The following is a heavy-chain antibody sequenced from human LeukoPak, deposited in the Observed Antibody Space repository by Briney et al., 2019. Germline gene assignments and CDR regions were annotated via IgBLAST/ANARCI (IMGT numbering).Heavy chain of an antibody. Sequence: GGSLRLSCAASGFTFSSYAMSWVRQAPGKGLEWVANMRRDGNKIYYLDSVRGRFTISRDNAKNSLYLQMNSLKTEDTAVYYCARDRKDAWIQLWLYGMDVWGQGTTVTVSS. CDR2: MRRDGNKI. CDR3: ARDRKDAWIQLWLYGMDV. D-gene: IGHD5-18*01. V-gene: IGHV3-7*03. J-gene: IGHJ6*02. CDR1: GFTFSSYA.